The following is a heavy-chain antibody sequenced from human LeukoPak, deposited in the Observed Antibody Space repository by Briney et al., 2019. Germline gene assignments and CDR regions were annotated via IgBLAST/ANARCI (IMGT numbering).Heavy chain of an antibody. Sequence: ASVKVSCKASGYTFTSYGISWVRQAPGQGLEWMGWISAYNGNTNYAQKLQGRVTMTTDTSTSTAYVELRSLRSDDTAVYCCAAGGQGLWFDPWGQGTLVTVSS. D-gene: IGHD6-19*01. CDR1: GYTFTSYG. J-gene: IGHJ5*02. V-gene: IGHV1-18*04. CDR3: AAGGQGLWFDP. CDR2: ISAYNGNT.